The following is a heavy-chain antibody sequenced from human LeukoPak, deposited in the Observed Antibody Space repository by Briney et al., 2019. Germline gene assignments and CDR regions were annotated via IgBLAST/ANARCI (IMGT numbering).Heavy chain of an antibody. CDR1: GFTFSSYA. D-gene: IGHD6-13*01. J-gene: IGHJ4*02. V-gene: IGHV3-23*01. Sequence: GGSLRLSCAASGFTFSSYAMSWVRQAPGKGLEWVSTISGSDGRTYYADSVKGRFTISRDNSKNTLYLQMNSLRAEDTAVYYCAKDLSAYSSSWTGSDYWGQGTLVTVSS. CDR3: AKDLSAYSSSWTGSDY. CDR2: ISGSDGRT.